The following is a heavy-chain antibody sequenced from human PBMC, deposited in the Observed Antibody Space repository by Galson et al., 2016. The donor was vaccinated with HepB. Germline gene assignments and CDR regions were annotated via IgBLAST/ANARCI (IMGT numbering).Heavy chain of an antibody. V-gene: IGHV4-34*01. CDR1: GGSFSGYY. CDR2: INHSGST. D-gene: IGHD5-18*01. J-gene: IGHJ2*01. Sequence: SETLSLTCAVYGGSFSGYYWSWIRQPPGKGLEWIGEINHSGSTNYNPSLKSRVTISVDTSKNQFSLKLSSVTAADTAVYYCASGRKLWFSGYWYFDLWGRGTLVTVSS. CDR3: ASGRKLWFSGYWYFDL.